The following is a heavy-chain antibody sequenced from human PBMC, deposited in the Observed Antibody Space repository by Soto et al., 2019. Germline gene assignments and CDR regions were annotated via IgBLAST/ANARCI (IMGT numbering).Heavy chain of an antibody. CDR1: GFTFSSYD. CDR3: ARDPSGWGLDV. J-gene: IGHJ6*02. Sequence: EVQLVESGGGLVQPGGSLRLSCAASGFTFSSYDMHWFRQAKGKGLEWVSAIGIAGDTHYSGSAKGRFAISRDNGKSSLFLQMNSLRAEDTAVYYCARDPSGWGLDVWGQGTTVTVSS. V-gene: IGHV3-13*01. CDR2: IGIAGDT. D-gene: IGHD2-15*01.